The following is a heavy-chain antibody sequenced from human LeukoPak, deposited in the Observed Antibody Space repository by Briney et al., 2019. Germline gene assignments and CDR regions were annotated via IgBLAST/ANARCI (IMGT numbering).Heavy chain of an antibody. J-gene: IGHJ6*02. V-gene: IGHV1-69*13. CDR3: ASGTLGYCSGGSCPGHYYYYGMDV. Sequence: SVKVSCKASGDTFSSYAISWVRQAPGQGLEWMGGIIPIFGTANYAQKFQGRVTITADESTSTAYMELSSLRSEDTAVYYCASGTLGYCSGGSCPGHYYYYGMDVWGQGTTVTVSS. CDR1: GDTFSSYA. CDR2: IIPIFGTA. D-gene: IGHD2-15*01.